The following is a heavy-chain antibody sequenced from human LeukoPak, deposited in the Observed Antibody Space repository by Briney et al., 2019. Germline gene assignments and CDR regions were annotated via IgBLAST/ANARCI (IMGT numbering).Heavy chain of an antibody. V-gene: IGHV4-4*07. J-gene: IGHJ4*02. D-gene: IGHD4-11*01. CDR1: GGSISSYY. Sequence: PSETLSLTCTVSGGSISSYYWSWIRQPAGKGLEWIGRFYISGSTNYNPSLKSRVTMSVDTSKNQFSLRLNSVTAADTAVYYCARDFLLQSEGIFDYWGQGTLVIVSS. CDR3: ARDFLLQSEGIFDY. CDR2: FYISGST.